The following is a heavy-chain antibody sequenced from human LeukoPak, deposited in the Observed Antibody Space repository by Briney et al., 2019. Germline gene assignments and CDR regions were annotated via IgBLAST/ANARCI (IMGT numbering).Heavy chain of an antibody. J-gene: IGHJ6*02. CDR2: IIPIFGTA. D-gene: IGHD3-10*01. CDR1: GGTFSSYA. Sequence: SVKVSCKASGGTFSSYAISWVRQAPGQGLEWMGGIIPIFGTANYAQKFQGRVTITADESTSTAYMELSSLRSEDTAVYYCAGAYGGYYGSGSFPYYYYYYGMDVWGQGTTVTVSS. CDR3: AGAYGGYYGSGSFPYYYYYYGMDV. V-gene: IGHV1-69*13.